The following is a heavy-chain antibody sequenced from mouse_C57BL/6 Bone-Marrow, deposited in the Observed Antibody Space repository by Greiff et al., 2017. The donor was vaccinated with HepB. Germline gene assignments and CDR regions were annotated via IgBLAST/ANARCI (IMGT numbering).Heavy chain of an antibody. CDR2: ISSGGSYT. J-gene: IGHJ4*01. V-gene: IGHV5-6*02. CDR3: ARRDYYGSSYEYYAMDY. Sequence: EVKLEESGGDLVKPGGSLKLSCAASGFTFSSYGMSWVRQTPDKRLEWVATISSGGSYTYYPDSVKGRFTISRDNAKNTLYLQMSSLKSEDTAMYYCARRDYYGSSYEYYAMDYWGQGTSVTVSS. D-gene: IGHD1-1*01. CDR1: GFTFSSYG.